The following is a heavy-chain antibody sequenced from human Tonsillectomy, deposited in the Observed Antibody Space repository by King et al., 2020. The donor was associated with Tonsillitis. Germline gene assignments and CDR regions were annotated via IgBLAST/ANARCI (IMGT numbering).Heavy chain of an antibody. CDR2: IGAAGDT. CDR3: ARAIYASGSYHYAMDV. V-gene: IGHV3-13*01. CDR1: GFSFSSSD. Sequence: VQLVESGGGLVQPGGSLRLSCAASGFSFSSSDMHWVRQVPGKGLEWVSVIGAAGDTYYSASVKGRFTISRENAKNSFYLQMNSLRAGDTAVYYCARAIYASGSYHYAMDVWGQGTTVTVSS. J-gene: IGHJ6*02. D-gene: IGHD6-19*01.